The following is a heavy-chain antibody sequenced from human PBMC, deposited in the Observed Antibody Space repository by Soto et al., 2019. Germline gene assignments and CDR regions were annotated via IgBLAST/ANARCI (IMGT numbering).Heavy chain of an antibody. V-gene: IGHV4-39*01. CDR2: IYYSGST. CDR3: ARLVDY. J-gene: IGHJ4*02. CDR1: GGSISSSSYY. Sequence: QLQLQESGPGLVKPSETLSLTCTVSGGSISSSSYYWGWIRQPPGKGLEWIGSIYYSGSTYYNPXLXGXXTIPVDTSQNRFSLKLSSVTAADAAAYYCARLVDYWGQGTLVTVS.